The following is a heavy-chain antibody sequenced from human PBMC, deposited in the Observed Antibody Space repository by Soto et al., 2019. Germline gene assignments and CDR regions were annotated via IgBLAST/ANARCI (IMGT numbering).Heavy chain of an antibody. D-gene: IGHD2-15*01. J-gene: IGHJ1*01. CDR2: VLPLYNSA. CDR3: ARDHGGSLLSTGYDV. V-gene: IGHV1-69*14. Sequence: VQLTQSESQLKQPGSSMKVSCQVSGDTLEFHSLNWVRQAPGLGREWLGGVLPLYNSAIYAPKFQGRGTINADSSTRTGTLRRTRLRSDDSAGDFCARDHGGSLLSTGYDVWGQGTPVTVS. CDR1: GDTLEFHS.